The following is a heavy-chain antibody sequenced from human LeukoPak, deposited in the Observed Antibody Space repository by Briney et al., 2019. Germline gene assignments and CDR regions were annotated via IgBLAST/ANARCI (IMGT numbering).Heavy chain of an antibody. CDR1: GGSISSYY. Sequence: SETLSLTCNVSGGSISSYYWSWIRQPPGKGLEWIGYIYYSGSTNYNPSLKSRVTISVDTSKNQFSLKLSSVTAADTAVYYCARAPNDYGDYYFDYWGQGTLVTVSS. CDR2: IYYSGST. V-gene: IGHV4-59*01. J-gene: IGHJ4*02. CDR3: ARAPNDYGDYYFDY. D-gene: IGHD4-17*01.